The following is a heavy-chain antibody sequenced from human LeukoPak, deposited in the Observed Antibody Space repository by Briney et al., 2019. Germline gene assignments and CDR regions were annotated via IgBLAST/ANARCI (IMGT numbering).Heavy chain of an antibody. Sequence: PGGSLRLSCAASGFTFSSYAMSWVRQAPGKGLEWVSAISGSGGSTYYADSVKGRFTISRDDSKNTLYLQMNSLRAEDTAVYFCAGDYGGYEGYFDYYGQGTLVTVSS. D-gene: IGHD4-17*01. V-gene: IGHV3-23*01. CDR2: ISGSGGST. J-gene: IGHJ4*02. CDR3: AGDYGGYEGYFDY. CDR1: GFTFSSYA.